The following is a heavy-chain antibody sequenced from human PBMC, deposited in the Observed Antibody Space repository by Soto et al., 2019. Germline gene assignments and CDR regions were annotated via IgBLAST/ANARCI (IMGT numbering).Heavy chain of an antibody. V-gene: IGHV4-30-4*01. CDR3: ASLWFGELLTRSYDAFDI. CDR1: GDSIISGDYY. J-gene: IGHJ3*02. CDR2: IYYSGDT. Sequence: PSETLSLTCTVSGDSIISGDYYWSWIRQTPGKGLEWIGYIYYSGDTNYNPSLKSRVTISVDTSKNQFSLKLSSVTAADTAVYYCASLWFGELLTRSYDAFDIWGQGTMVTVSS. D-gene: IGHD3-10*01.